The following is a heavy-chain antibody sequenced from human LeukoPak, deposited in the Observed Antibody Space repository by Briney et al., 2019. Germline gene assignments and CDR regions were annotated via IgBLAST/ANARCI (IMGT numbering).Heavy chain of an antibody. V-gene: IGHV1-2*02. J-gene: IGHJ6*02. CDR3: AREEVAAAGRYYYYGMDV. CDR2: INPNSGGT. D-gene: IGHD6-13*01. Sequence: ASVKVSCKASGYTFTGYYMHWVRQAPGQGLEWMGWINPNSGGTNYAQKVQGRVTMTRDTSISTVYMEMSRLRADDTAVYYCAREEVAAAGRYYYYGMDVWGQGTTVTVSS. CDR1: GYTFTGYY.